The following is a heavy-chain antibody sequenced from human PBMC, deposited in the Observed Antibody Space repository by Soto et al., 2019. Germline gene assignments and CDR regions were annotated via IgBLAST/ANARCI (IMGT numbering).Heavy chain of an antibody. CDR3: AREDCSSTSCSVNWFDP. J-gene: IGHJ5*02. CDR2: ISAYDGNT. Sequence: ASVKVSCKASGYTFTSYGISWVRQAPGQGLEWMGWISAYDGNTNYAQKFQGRVTMTTDTSTSTAYMELRSLRSDDTAVYYCAREDCSSTSCSVNWFDPWGQGTLVTVSS. CDR1: GYTFTSYG. D-gene: IGHD2-2*01. V-gene: IGHV1-18*01.